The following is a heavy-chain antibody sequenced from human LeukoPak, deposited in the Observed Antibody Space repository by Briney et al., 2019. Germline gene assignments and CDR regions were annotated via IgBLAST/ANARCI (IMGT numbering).Heavy chain of an antibody. CDR3: ARGLAYCGGDCQGVWYFDL. CDR2: ISSSTTYI. CDR1: GFTFSDYA. J-gene: IGHJ2*01. Sequence: GGSLRLSCAASGFTFSDYAMNCLRPAPGKGLQWVSSISSSTTYIYYPHSVKGRFTISRDNARNTLYLQMNSLRAEDTAVYYCARGLAYCGGDCQGVWYFDLWGRGSLVTVSS. V-gene: IGHV3-21*01. D-gene: IGHD2-21*02.